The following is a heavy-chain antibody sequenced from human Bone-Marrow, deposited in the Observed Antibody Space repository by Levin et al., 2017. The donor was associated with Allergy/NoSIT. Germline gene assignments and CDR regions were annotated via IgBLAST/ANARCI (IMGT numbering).Heavy chain of an antibody. J-gene: IGHJ4*02. CDR3: AREDGSTIDY. D-gene: IGHD1/OR15-1a*01. CDR2: IYYSGNT. CDR1: GGSISSGGYY. V-gene: IGHV4-31*03. Sequence: TASETLSLTCTVSGGSISSGGYYWSWIRQQPGKGLEWIGYIYYSGNTYYNPSLKSRVMISVDTSKNQFSLKVSSVTAADTAVYYCAREDGSTIDYWGQGILVTVSS.